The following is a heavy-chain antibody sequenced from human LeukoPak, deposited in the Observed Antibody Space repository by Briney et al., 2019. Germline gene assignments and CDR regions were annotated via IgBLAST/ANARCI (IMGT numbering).Heavy chain of an antibody. CDR2: IYYSGYT. J-gene: IGHJ4*02. V-gene: IGHV4-59*08. D-gene: IGHD5-18*01. CDR3: ARDTAMGSFDY. CDR1: GGSISSYY. Sequence: SETLSLTCTVSGGSISSYYWNWIRQPPGKGLEWIGYIYYSGYTNCNPSLKSRVTISVDTSKNQFSLKLSSVTAADTAVYYCARDTAMGSFDYWGQGTLVTVAS.